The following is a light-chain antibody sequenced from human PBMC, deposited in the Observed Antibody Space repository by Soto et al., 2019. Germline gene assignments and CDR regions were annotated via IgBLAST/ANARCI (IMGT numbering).Light chain of an antibody. V-gene: IGLV1-40*01. CDR3: QSYDSSLSGSVV. J-gene: IGLJ2*01. CDR2: GNS. CDR1: SSNIGAGYD. Sequence: QSALTQPPSVSGAPGQRVTISCTGSSSNIGAGYDVHWYQQLPGTAPKLLIYGNSNRPSGVPDRFSGSKSGTSASLAITGLQAEDEADNYCQSYDSSLSGSVVFGGGTQLTVL.